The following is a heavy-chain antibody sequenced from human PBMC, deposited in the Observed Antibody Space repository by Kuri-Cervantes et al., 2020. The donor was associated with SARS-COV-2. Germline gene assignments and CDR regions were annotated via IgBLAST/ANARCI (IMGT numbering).Heavy chain of an antibody. CDR2: ISGSGGST. CDR3: AREVRTVGYYYYMDV. D-gene: IGHD4-23*01. V-gene: IGHV3-23*01. CDR1: GFTFSSYS. J-gene: IGHJ6*03. Sequence: GESLKISCAASGFTFSSYSMNWVRQAPGKGLEWVSAISGSGGSTYYADSVKGRFTISRDNSKNTLYLQMDSLRAEDTAVYYCAREVRTVGYYYYMDVWGKGTTVTVSS.